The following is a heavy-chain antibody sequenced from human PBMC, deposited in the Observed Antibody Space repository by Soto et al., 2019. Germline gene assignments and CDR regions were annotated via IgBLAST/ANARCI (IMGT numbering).Heavy chain of an antibody. Sequence: EVQMEQSEAELKKPGESLKISCKGSGYSFTTYWIGWVRQLPGQGLEWMGVMFPGDSDTRYSPSFQGQVTMSADPSTNTAYLEWSSLKAADSAMYYCARVPDSSLGTMDVWGQGTTVTVSS. V-gene: IGHV5-51*01. CDR2: MFPGDSDT. D-gene: IGHD6-19*01. CDR1: GYSFTTYW. J-gene: IGHJ6*02. CDR3: ARVPDSSLGTMDV.